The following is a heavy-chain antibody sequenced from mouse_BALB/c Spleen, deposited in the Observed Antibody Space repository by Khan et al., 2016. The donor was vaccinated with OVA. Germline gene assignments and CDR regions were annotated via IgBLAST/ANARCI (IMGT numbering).Heavy chain of an antibody. J-gene: IGHJ2*01. CDR2: ISYSGST. CDR3: TRTARIKY. CDR1: GYSITSGYG. Sequence: EVELVESGPGLVKPSQSLSLTCTVTGYSITSGYGWNWIRQFPGNKLEWMGYISYSGSTNYNPSLKSRISITLDTSKNQFFLQLNSVTTEDTATYYCTRTARIKYWGHGTTLTVSS. D-gene: IGHD1-2*01. V-gene: IGHV3-2*02.